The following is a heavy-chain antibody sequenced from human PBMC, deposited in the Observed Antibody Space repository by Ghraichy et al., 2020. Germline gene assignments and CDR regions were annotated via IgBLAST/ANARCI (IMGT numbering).Heavy chain of an antibody. V-gene: IGHV3-23*01. J-gene: IGHJ4*02. D-gene: IGHD2-2*01. CDR1: GFTFSSYA. CDR3: ATHLPPYCSTPSCYFDY. CDR2: ITGGGGGT. Sequence: GESLNISCAASGFTFSSYAMSWFRQAPGKGLEWVSAITGGGGGTYYADSVKGRFTISRDNSKNTLYLQMNSLRAEDTALYYCATHLPPYCSTPSCYFDYWGQGTLVTVSS.